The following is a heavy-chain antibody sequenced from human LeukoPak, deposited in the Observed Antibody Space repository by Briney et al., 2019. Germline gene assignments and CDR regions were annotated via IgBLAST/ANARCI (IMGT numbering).Heavy chain of an antibody. CDR2: IKQDGSEK. J-gene: IGHJ3*02. Sequence: GSLRLSCAASGFTFSSYWMSWVRQAPGKGLEWVANIKQDGSEKYYVDSVKGRFTISRDNAKNSLYLQMNSLRAEDTAVYYCARDILSQGPDAFDIWGQGTMVTVSS. D-gene: IGHD2/OR15-2a*01. CDR1: GFTFSSYW. V-gene: IGHV3-7*03. CDR3: ARDILSQGPDAFDI.